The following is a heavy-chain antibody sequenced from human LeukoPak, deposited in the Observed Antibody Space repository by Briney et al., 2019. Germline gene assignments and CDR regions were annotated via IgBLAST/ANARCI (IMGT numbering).Heavy chain of an antibody. Sequence: GGSLRLSCAASGFTFSSYAMSWVRQAPGKGLEWVSAISGSGGSTYYADSVKGRFTISRDNAKNSLYLQMNSLRAEDTAVYYCARDSTYAYFDYWGQGTLVTVSS. J-gene: IGHJ4*02. CDR1: GFTFSSYA. V-gene: IGHV3-23*01. CDR3: ARDSTYAYFDY. D-gene: IGHD3-16*01. CDR2: ISGSGGST.